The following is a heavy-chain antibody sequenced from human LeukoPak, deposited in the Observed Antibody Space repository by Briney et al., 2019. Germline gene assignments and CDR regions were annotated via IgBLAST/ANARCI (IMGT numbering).Heavy chain of an antibody. J-gene: IGHJ6*02. CDR1: GYTFTSYD. V-gene: IGHV1-8*01. Sequence: ASVKVSCKASGYTFTSYDINWVRQATGQGLEWMGWMNPNSGNTGYAQKFQGRVTMTRNTSISTGYMELSSLRSEDTAVYYCARFGIAAAVAYYYYGMDVWGQGTTVTVSS. CDR2: MNPNSGNT. CDR3: ARFGIAAAVAYYYYGMDV. D-gene: IGHD6-13*01.